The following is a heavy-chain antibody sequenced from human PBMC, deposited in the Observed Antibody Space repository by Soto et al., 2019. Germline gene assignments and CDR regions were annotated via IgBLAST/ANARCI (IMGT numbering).Heavy chain of an antibody. D-gene: IGHD1-1*01. V-gene: IGHV3-20*01. CDR1: GCTFADYG. CDR3: ARGWMGQYFDY. J-gene: IGHJ4*02. Sequence: EVQLVESGGGVVRPGGSLRLSCAASGCTFADYGMSWVRQAPGKGLEWVSGIRWNGATTGYADSVKGRFAMSRDNDKNSLDLQMRSLRVEDTAVYHCARGWMGQYFDYWGQGILVTVSS. CDR2: IRWNGATT.